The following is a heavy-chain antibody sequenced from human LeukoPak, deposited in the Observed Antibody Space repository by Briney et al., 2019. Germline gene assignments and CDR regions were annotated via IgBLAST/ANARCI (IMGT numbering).Heavy chain of an antibody. CDR2: ISWNSGSI. J-gene: IGHJ4*02. D-gene: IGHD3-9*01. CDR1: GFTFSSYS. Sequence: GGSLRLSCAASGFTFSSYSMNWVRQAPGKGLEWVSGISWNSGSIGYADSVKGRFTISRDNAKNSLYLQMNSLRAEDTALYYCAKSRRRLRYFDWLFPPYFDYWGQGTLVTVSS. V-gene: IGHV3-9*01. CDR3: AKSRRRLRYFDWLFPPYFDY.